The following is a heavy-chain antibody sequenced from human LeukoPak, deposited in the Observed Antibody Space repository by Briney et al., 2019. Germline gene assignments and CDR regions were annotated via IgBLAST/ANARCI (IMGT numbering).Heavy chain of an antibody. J-gene: IGHJ4*02. CDR3: ARDSAGNDY. CDR1: GFTFSTYW. D-gene: IGHD6-13*01. CDR2: IKQDGSEK. V-gene: IGHV3-7*01. Sequence: GGSLRLSCAASGFTFSTYWMSWVRQAPGKGLEWVATIKQDGSEKYYVDSVKGRFTISRDNAKNSLYLQMNSLRAEDTAMYYCARDSAGNDYWGQGTLVTVSS.